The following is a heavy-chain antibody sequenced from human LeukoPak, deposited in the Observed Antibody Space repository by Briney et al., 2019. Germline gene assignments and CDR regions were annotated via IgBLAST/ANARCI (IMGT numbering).Heavy chain of an antibody. D-gene: IGHD1-26*01. CDR3: AKARGSYFIPEGMDV. J-gene: IGHJ6*03. CDR1: GFTFSSYA. Sequence: GGSLRLSCAASGFTFSSYAMSWVRQAPGKGLEWVSAISGSGGSTYYADSVKGRFTIPRDNSKNTLYLQMNSLRAEDTAVYYCAKARGSYFIPEGMDVWGKGTTVTVSS. V-gene: IGHV3-23*01. CDR2: ISGSGGST.